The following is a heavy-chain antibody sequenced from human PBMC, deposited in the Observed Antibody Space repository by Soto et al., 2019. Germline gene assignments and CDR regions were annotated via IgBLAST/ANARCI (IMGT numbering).Heavy chain of an antibody. CDR1: GFTFTSYS. J-gene: IGHJ4*01. CDR2: ISSDGKTK. V-gene: IGHV3-30*18. D-gene: IGHD6-19*01. CDR3: AKEIAVAGDLDY. Sequence: GGSLRLSCAASGFTFTSYSMNWVRQAPGKGLEWVGVISSDGKTKYYADSVKGRFTISRDNSKNTLYLQMDSLRPEDTAIYYCAKEIAVAGDLDYWGHGTLVTVSS.